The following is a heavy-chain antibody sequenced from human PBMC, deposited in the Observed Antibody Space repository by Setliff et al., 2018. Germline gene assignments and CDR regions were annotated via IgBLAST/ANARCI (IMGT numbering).Heavy chain of an antibody. Sequence: GASVKVSCKVSGYTLTELSMHWVRQAPGQGLEWMGRIIPKFGASTYAQKFRGRVTITADTSASTTYMALSSLRSEDTAVYYCAKDNGGNPDCDYWGQGTLVTVSS. CDR2: IIPKFGAS. CDR3: AKDNGGNPDCDY. V-gene: IGHV1-24*01. CDR1: GYTLTELS. D-gene: IGHD2-15*01. J-gene: IGHJ4*02.